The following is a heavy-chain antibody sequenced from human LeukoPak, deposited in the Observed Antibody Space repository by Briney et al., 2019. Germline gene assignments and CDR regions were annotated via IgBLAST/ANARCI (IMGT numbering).Heavy chain of an antibody. CDR2: IKKDGSEQ. V-gene: IGHV3-7*01. Sequence: GGSLRLSCVASGFSLSDHWMNWFRQAPGKGLEWVATIKKDGSEQYYVDSMKGRLTISRDNAKNSVYLQIHNLRAEDTAVYYCARDLGWLQSDYWGQGTLVTVSS. CDR1: GFSLSDHW. J-gene: IGHJ4*02. D-gene: IGHD5-24*01. CDR3: ARDLGWLQSDY.